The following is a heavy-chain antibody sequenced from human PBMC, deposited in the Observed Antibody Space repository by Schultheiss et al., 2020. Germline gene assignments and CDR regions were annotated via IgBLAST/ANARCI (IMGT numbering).Heavy chain of an antibody. CDR3: ARRRIAARPAYGMDV. D-gene: IGHD6-6*01. Sequence: GGSLRLACAASGFTFSSYGMHWVRQAPGKGLEWVAVIWYDGSNKYYVDSVKGRFTISRDNAKNSLYLQMNSLRAEDTAVYYCARRRIAARPAYGMDVWGQGTTVTVSS. J-gene: IGHJ6*02. CDR1: GFTFSSYG. CDR2: IWYDGSNK. V-gene: IGHV3-33*01.